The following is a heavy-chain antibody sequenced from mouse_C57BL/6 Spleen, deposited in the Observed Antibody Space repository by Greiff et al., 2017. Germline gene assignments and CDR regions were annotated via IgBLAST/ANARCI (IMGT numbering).Heavy chain of an antibody. Sequence: EVKLQESGPGLVKPSQSLSLTCSVTGYSITSGYYWNWIRQFPGNKLEWMGYISYDGSNNYNPSLKNRISITRATSKNQFFLKLNSVTTEDTATYYCARGDYGSSGDYWGQGTTLTVSS. CDR1: GYSITSGYY. CDR3: ARGDYGSSGDY. D-gene: IGHD1-1*01. CDR2: ISYDGSN. V-gene: IGHV3-6*01. J-gene: IGHJ2*01.